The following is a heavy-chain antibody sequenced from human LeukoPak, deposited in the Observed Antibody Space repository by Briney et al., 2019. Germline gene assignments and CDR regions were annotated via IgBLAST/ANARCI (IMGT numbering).Heavy chain of an antibody. D-gene: IGHD6-13*01. CDR3: ARVEYSSSWYYFDY. J-gene: IGHJ4*02. V-gene: IGHV4-61*08. CDR2: IYYSGST. CDR1: GFSLSSSGVA. Sequence: TFSGFSLSSSGVAVSWIRQPPGKGLEWIGYIYYSGSTNYNPSLKSRVTISVDTSKNQFSLKLSSVTAADTAVYYCARVEYSSSWYYFDYWGQGTLVTVSS.